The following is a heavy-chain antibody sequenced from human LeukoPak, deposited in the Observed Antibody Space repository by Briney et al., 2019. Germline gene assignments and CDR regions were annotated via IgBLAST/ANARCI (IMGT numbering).Heavy chain of an antibody. CDR3: AADVNCSGGSCYSTPANFDY. V-gene: IGHV1-58*01. CDR1: GFTFTSSA. Sequence: SVKVSCKASGFTFTSSAVQWVRQARGQRLEWIGWIVVGSGNTNYAQKFQERVTITRDMSTSTAYMELSSLRSEDTAVYYCAADVNCSGGSCYSTPANFDYWGQGTLVTVSS. D-gene: IGHD2-15*01. CDR2: IVVGSGNT. J-gene: IGHJ4*02.